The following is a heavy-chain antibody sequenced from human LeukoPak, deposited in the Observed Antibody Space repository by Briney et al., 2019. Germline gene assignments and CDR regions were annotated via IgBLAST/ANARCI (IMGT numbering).Heavy chain of an antibody. Sequence: GGSLRLFCAASGFTFISYAMSWVRQAPGKGLEWVSSISGSGGRTSYADSVQGRFTISRDNSRNTLYLELNSLRAEDAAVYFCAMAVIGSGWTLDYWGQGTLVTVS. D-gene: IGHD6-19*01. V-gene: IGHV3-23*01. CDR3: AMAVIGSGWTLDY. J-gene: IGHJ4*02. CDR2: ISGSGGRT. CDR1: GFTFISYA.